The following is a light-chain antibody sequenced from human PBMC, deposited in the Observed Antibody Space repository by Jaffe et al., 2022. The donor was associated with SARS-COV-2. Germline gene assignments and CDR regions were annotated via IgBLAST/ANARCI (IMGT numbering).Light chain of an antibody. CDR2: GPS. J-gene: IGKJ4*01. Sequence: EIVMTQSPATLSVSPGERATLSCRASQGVRSFLAWYQQKPGQAPRLLIYGPSTRATGIPGRFSGSGSGTEFTLTISSVQSEDFAVYYCQQYSVWPLTFGGGTTVEIK. CDR3: QQYSVWPLT. V-gene: IGKV3-15*01. CDR1: QGVRSF.